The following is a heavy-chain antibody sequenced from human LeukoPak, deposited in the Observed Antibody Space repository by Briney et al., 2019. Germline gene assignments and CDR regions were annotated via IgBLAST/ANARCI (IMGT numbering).Heavy chain of an antibody. CDR3: ANQAYSQFDY. D-gene: IGHD4-11*01. V-gene: IGHV3-7*01. J-gene: IGHJ4*02. CDR1: GFAFSSYW. Sequence: QSGGSLRLSCVASGFAFSSYWMSWVRQAPGRGLELVANISPDGSGKYCVDSVKGRFAISRDNAKRSLYLQMNSLRAEDTAVYYCANQAYSQFDYWGQGTLVTVSS. CDR2: ISPDGSGK.